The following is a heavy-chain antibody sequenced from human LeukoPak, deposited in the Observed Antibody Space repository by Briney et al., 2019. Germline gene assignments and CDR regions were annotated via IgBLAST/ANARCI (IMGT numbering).Heavy chain of an antibody. V-gene: IGHV4-59*01. Sequence: SETLSLTCTVYGGSISSYCWSWIRQPPGKGLEWIGYIYYSGSTNYNPSLKSRVTISVDTSKNQFSLKLSSVTAADTAVYYCARDDGVAVFDPWGQGALVTVSS. CDR3: ARDDGVAVFDP. J-gene: IGHJ5*02. D-gene: IGHD2-8*01. CDR1: GGSISSYC. CDR2: IYYSGST.